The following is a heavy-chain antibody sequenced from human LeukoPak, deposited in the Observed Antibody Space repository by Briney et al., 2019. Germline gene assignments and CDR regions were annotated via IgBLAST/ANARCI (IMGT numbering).Heavy chain of an antibody. Sequence: GGSLRLSCAASGFTFSSYAMSWVRQAPGKGLEWVSAISGSGGSTYYADSVKGRFTISRDNSKNTLYLQMKSLRAEDTAVYYCATVSTYYYDSSGYYPFEGWGQGTLVTVSS. J-gene: IGHJ4*02. D-gene: IGHD3-22*01. CDR1: GFTFSSYA. CDR3: ATVSTYYYDSSGYYPFEG. CDR2: ISGSGGST. V-gene: IGHV3-23*01.